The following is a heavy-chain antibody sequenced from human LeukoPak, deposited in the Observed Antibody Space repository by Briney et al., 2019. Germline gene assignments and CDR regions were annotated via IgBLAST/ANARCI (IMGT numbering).Heavy chain of an antibody. CDR2: INAVNGNT. Sequence: ASVKVSCKASGYTFINYAINWGRQAPGQRPEWVGWINAVNGNTKYSQTFQGRVTITRDTSASTAYMELTSLTSADTAVYYCARGDSSGWYYFDYWGQGTLVTVSS. V-gene: IGHV1-3*01. CDR1: GYTFINYA. J-gene: IGHJ4*02. D-gene: IGHD6-19*01. CDR3: ARGDSSGWYYFDY.